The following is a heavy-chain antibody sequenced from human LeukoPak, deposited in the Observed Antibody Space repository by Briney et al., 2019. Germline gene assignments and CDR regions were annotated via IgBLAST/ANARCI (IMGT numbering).Heavy chain of an antibody. D-gene: IGHD4-17*01. CDR3: ARGSNDYRDYSFDY. J-gene: IGHJ4*02. Sequence: SQTLSLTYAISGDSVSSNSAAWNWIRQSPSRGLEWLGRTYYRSKWSNNYAVSVKSRITINSDTSKNQFALRLNSVTPEDTAVYYCARGSNDYRDYSFDYWGQGTLVTVSS. CDR1: GDSVSSNSAA. V-gene: IGHV6-1*01. CDR2: TYYRSKWSN.